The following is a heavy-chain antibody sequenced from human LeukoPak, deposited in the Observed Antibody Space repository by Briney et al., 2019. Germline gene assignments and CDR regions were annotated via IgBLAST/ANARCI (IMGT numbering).Heavy chain of an antibody. CDR1: GYTFTGYY. CDR3: ARDEIRARLYYYGMDV. Sequence: ASVWVSRKASGYTFTGYYMHWVRQAPGQGLEWMGWINPNSGGTNYAQKFQGRVTMTRDTSISTAYMELSRLRSDDTAVYYCARDEIRARLYYYGMDVWGQGTTATVSS. J-gene: IGHJ6*02. V-gene: IGHV1-2*02. D-gene: IGHD4-17*01. CDR2: INPNSGGT.